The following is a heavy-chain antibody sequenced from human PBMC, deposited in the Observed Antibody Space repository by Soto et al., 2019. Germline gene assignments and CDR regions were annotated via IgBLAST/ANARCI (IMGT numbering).Heavy chain of an antibody. J-gene: IGHJ3*02. V-gene: IGHV1-18*04. Sequence: ASVKVSCKASGYTFTSYGISWVRQAPAQGLEWMGWISAYNGNTNYAQKLQGRVTMTTDTSASTPYMELRSLRSDDTAVYYCARERKAVNNWNYFSTPTPIDAFDIWGQGTMVTVSS. CDR2: ISAYNGNT. CDR3: ARERKAVNNWNYFSTPTPIDAFDI. D-gene: IGHD1-7*01. CDR1: GYTFTSYG.